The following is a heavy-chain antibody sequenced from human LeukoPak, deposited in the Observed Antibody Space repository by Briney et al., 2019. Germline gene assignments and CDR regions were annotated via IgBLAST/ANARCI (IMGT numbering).Heavy chain of an antibody. J-gene: IGHJ4*02. CDR2: ISGSGGST. CDR3: AKDYCSSTTCFFEN. D-gene: IGHD2-2*01. CDR1: GFTFSGHG. V-gene: IGHV3-23*01. Sequence: GGSLRLSCGASGFTFSGHGMRWVRQAPGKGLEWVSGISGSGGSTFYADSVKGRFTISRDNSKSTLYLQMNSLRVEDTAVYYCAKDYCSSTTCFFENWGQGTLVTVSS.